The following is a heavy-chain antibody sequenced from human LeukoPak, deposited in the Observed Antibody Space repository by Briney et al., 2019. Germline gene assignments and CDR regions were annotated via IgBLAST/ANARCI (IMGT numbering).Heavy chain of an antibody. D-gene: IGHD1-26*01. CDR3: ARDPRRYSGSSDY. Sequence: GGSLRLSYAASGFTFSSYSMNWVRQAPGKGLEWVSSISSSSSYIYYADSVKGRFTISRDDAKNSLYLQMNSLRAEDTAVYYCARDPRRYSGSSDYWGQGTLVTVSS. CDR2: ISSSSSYI. J-gene: IGHJ4*02. CDR1: GFTFSSYS. V-gene: IGHV3-21*01.